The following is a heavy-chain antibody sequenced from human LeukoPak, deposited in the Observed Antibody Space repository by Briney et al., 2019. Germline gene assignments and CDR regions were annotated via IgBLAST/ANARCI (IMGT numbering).Heavy chain of an antibody. CDR3: ARAQIVVVYYYYYGMDV. J-gene: IGHJ6*02. D-gene: IGHD3-22*01. Sequence: PSETLSLTCAVYGGSFSGYYWSWIRQPPGKGLEWIGEINHSGSTNYNPSLKSRVTISVDTSKNQFSLKLSSVTAADTAVYYCARAQIVVVYYYYYGMDVWGQGTTVTFSS. CDR1: GGSFSGYY. CDR2: INHSGST. V-gene: IGHV4-34*01.